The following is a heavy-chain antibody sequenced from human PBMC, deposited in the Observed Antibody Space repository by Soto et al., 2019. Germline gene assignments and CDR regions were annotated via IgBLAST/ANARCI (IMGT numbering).Heavy chain of an antibody. Sequence: QVHLEESGPGLVRPSGTLSLTCNVSGVPISSYDWWTWVRQTPGKGVEWIGGIYHNGRTNYNPSLKSRLPLSVDNSKDQFSLNLRSLTAAHTAVYYCARWTLIGSSTRNWIDPWCQEAQGTVSS. CDR3: ARWTLIGSSTRNWIDP. D-gene: IGHD6-6*01. CDR2: IYHNGRT. CDR1: GVPISSYDW. J-gene: IGHJ5*02. V-gene: IGHV4-4*02.